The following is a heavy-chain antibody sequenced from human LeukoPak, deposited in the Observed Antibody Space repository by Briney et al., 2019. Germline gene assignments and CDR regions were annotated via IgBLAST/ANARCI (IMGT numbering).Heavy chain of an antibody. CDR1: GFTFSSYW. Sequence: GGSLRLSCAVSGFTFSSYWMHWVRQGPGKGLAWVSRITNDGSATDYADSVKGRFTTSRDNAENTLYLHMSSLRAEDTAVYYCTRDASPGYFDLWGRGTLVTVSS. CDR2: ITNDGSAT. V-gene: IGHV3-74*01. D-gene: IGHD2-15*01. J-gene: IGHJ2*01. CDR3: TRDASPGYFDL.